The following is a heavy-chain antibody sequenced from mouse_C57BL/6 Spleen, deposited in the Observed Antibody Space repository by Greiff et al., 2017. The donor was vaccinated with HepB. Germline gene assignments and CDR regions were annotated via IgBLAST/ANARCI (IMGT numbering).Heavy chain of an antibody. D-gene: IGHD2-5*01. CDR2: IWSGGST. CDR1: GFSLTSYG. V-gene: IGHV2-2*01. J-gene: IGHJ1*03. CDR3: ARTGSNYERYFDV. Sequence: VKLMESGPGLVQPSQSLSITCTVSGFSLTSYGVHWVRQSPGKGLEWLGVIWSGGSTDYNAAFISRLSISKDNSKSQVFLKMNSLQADDTAIYYCARTGSNYERYFDVWGTGTTVTVSS.